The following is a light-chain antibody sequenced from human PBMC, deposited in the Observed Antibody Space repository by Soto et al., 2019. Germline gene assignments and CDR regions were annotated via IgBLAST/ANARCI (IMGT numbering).Light chain of an antibody. J-gene: IGLJ2*01. Sequence: QSVLTQPPSVSAAPGQKVTISCSGSSSNIGNNYLSWYQQLPGTAPKLLIYDYNKRPSGIPDRFSGSKSGTSATLGITGPXXXXXXXYYWGTWDSSLSAVVFGGGTKLTV. CDR1: SSNIGNNY. V-gene: IGLV1-51*01. CDR3: GTWDSSLSAVV. CDR2: DYN.